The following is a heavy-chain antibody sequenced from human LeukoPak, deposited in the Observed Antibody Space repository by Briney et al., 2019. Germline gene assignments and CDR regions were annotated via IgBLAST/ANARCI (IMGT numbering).Heavy chain of an antibody. CDR3: ARDSPLTYFDWVDYYYYMDV. J-gene: IGHJ6*03. CDR1: GGSISSYY. V-gene: IGHV4-4*07. CDR2: IYTSGST. D-gene: IGHD3-9*01. Sequence: SETLSLTCTVSGGSISSYYWSWIRQPAGKGLEWIGRIYTSGSTNYNPSLKSRVTMSVDTSKNQFSLKLSSVTAADTAVYYCARDSPLTYFDWVDYYYYMDVWGKGTTVTVSS.